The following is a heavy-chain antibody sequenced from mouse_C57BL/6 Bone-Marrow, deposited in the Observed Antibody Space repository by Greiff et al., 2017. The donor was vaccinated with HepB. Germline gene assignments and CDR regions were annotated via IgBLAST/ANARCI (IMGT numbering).Heavy chain of an antibody. CDR3: ARKPLYPYAMDY. J-gene: IGHJ4*01. CDR2: IWSGGST. CDR1: GFSLTSYG. V-gene: IGHV2-2*01. Sequence: VKLVESGPGLVQPSQSLSITCTVSGFSLTSYGVHWVRQSPGKGLEWLGVIWSGGSTDYNAAFISRLSISKDNSKSQVFFKMNSLQADDTAIYYCARKPLYPYAMDYWGQGTSVTVSS.